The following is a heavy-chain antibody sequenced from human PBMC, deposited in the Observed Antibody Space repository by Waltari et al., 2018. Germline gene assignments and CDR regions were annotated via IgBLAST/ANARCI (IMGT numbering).Heavy chain of an antibody. J-gene: IGHJ4*02. D-gene: IGHD4-4*01. CDR2: IYHSGSS. Sequence: QVQLQESGPGLLKPSETLSLTCAVSGYSISCVCYWVWIRRPPGKGLEWIGSIYHSGSSYYNPSLKSRVTISVDTSKNQFSLKLSSVTAADTAVYYCARHGVTTVNGYFDYWGQGTLVTVSS. CDR1: GYSISCVCY. CDR3: ARHGVTTVNGYFDY. V-gene: IGHV4-38-2*01.